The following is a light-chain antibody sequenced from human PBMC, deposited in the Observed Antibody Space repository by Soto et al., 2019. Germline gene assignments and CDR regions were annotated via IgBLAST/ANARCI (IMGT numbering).Light chain of an antibody. CDR3: QVYNSKSET. CDR1: QIISTW. CDR2: DAS. V-gene: IGKV1-5*01. Sequence: IQMTQSPSTLSASIGDRVTITCRASQIISTWLAWYQQRPGKAPKLLIYDASTLQSGVPSRFSGSGSGTEFSLTISSLQPDDFASYYCQVYNSKSETFGQGTKVDIK. J-gene: IGKJ1*01.